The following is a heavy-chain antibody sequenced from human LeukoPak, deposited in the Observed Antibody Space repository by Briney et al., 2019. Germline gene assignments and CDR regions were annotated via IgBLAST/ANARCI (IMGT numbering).Heavy chain of an antibody. CDR3: AKDLSSAITSALVLDV. V-gene: IGHV3-9*01. D-gene: IGHD3-22*01. Sequence: GGSLRLSCTVSGFTFDDYAMHWARHTPGKGLDWVAGITWNRDNIGYGDSVKGRFTISRDNVKNVLYLQMNSLRPEDTALYYCAKDLSSAITSALVLDVWGQGTTVTVSS. CDR1: GFTFDDYA. CDR2: ITWNRDNI. J-gene: IGHJ6*02.